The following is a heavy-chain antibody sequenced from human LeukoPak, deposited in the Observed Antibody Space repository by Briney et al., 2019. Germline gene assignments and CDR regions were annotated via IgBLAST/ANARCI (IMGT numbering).Heavy chain of an antibody. V-gene: IGHV3-30*18. CDR2: ISYDGSNK. J-gene: IGHJ4*02. CDR1: GFTFSSYG. Sequence: GSLRLSCAASGFTFSSYGMHWVRQAPGKGLEWVAVISYDGSNKYYADSVKGRFTISRDNSKNTLYLQMNSLRAEDTAVYYCAKIFRGYSYDDYWGQGTLVTVSS. D-gene: IGHD5-18*01. CDR3: AKIFRGYSYDDY.